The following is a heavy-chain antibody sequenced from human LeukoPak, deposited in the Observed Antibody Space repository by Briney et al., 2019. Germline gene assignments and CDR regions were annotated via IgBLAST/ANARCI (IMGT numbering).Heavy chain of an antibody. J-gene: IGHJ4*02. D-gene: IGHD2-8*02. CDR1: GFTFSTYW. V-gene: IGHV3-7*01. CDR3: ARGYWYYFDY. Sequence: GGSLRLSCAASGFTFSTYWMNWVRQAPGKGLEWVANIKVDGSEKYYTDSVKGRFTISRDNAKNSLYLQMNSLRAEDTAVYYCARGYWYYFDYWGQGTLVTVSS. CDR2: IKVDGSEK.